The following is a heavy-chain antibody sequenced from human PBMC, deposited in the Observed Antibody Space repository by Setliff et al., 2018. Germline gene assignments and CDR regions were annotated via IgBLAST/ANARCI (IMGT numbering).Heavy chain of an antibody. D-gene: IGHD3-10*01. Sequence: SETLSFTCSVSGDSLRNDYWTWIRQPPVKGLEWIGNMHAGGNINYNPSLKSRVTLSLATSKSQFSLNLTSVTAADTAIYYCARGRLSFGSYGSGNQLKYYYYMDVWGKGTKVTVSS. V-gene: IGHV4-4*08. CDR3: ARGRLSFGSYGSGNQLKYYYYMDV. CDR2: MHAGGNI. J-gene: IGHJ6*03. CDR1: GDSLRNDY.